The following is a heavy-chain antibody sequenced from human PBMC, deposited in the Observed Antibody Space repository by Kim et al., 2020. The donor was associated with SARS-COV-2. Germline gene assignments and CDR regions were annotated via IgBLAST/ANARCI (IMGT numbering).Heavy chain of an antibody. CDR3: ARGAEYGDGDVYALHI. CDR2: ISYDGSNK. CDR1: GFTFSSYA. Sequence: GGSLRLSCAASGFTFSSYAMHWVRQAPGKGLEWVAVISYDGSNKYYADSVKGRFTISRDNSKNTLYLQMNSLRAEDTAVYYCARGAEYGDGDVYALHIWGQGPMVTVS. J-gene: IGHJ3*02. D-gene: IGHD2-21*02. V-gene: IGHV3-30-3*01.